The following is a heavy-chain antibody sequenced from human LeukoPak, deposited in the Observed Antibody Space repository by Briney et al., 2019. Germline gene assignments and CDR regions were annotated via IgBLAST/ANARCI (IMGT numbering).Heavy chain of an antibody. CDR3: ARDYGGHGEYFDY. Sequence: GGSLRLSCAASGFTFSNYNVNWVRQVPGKGLEWVSYISASSTTIYYADSVKGRFTTSRDNAKNSVYLQMNSLRDEDTAVYYCARDYGGHGEYFDYWGQGTLVTVSS. J-gene: IGHJ4*02. V-gene: IGHV3-48*02. CDR1: GFTFSNYN. CDR2: ISASSTTI. D-gene: IGHD4-23*01.